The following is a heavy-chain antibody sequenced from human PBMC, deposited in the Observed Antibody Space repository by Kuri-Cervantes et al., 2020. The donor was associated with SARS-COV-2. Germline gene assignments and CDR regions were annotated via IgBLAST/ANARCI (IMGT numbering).Heavy chain of an antibody. D-gene: IGHD3-3*01. V-gene: IGHV4-39*07. CDR2: IYYSGST. CDR3: ARKGLWSGYLN. J-gene: IGHJ4*02. CDR1: GGSISSSSYY. Sequence: SETLSLTCTVSGGSISSSSYYWGWIRQPPGKGLEWIGSIYYSGSTYYNPSLKSRVTISVDTSKNQFSLKLSSVTAADTAVYYCARKGLWSGYLNWGQGTLDTVSS.